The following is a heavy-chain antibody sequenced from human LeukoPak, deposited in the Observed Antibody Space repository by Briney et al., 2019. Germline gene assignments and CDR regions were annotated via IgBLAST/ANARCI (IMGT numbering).Heavy chain of an antibody. J-gene: IGHJ4*02. V-gene: IGHV3-23*01. CDR2: VDYSGGDT. CDR3: ARPDTIGRSGSFSS. CDR1: GFTLSSYE. D-gene: IGHD3-10*01. Sequence: PGGSLRLSCTVSGFTLSSYEMSWIRQAPGKGLEWVSSVDYSGGDTHYADSVMGRFTISRDNSKNTLYLQLNSLSADDTAVYYCARPDTIGRSGSFSSWGQGTLVTVSS.